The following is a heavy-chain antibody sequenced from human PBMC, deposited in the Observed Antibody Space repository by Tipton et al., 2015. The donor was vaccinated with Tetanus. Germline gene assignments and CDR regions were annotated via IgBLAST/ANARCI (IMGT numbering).Heavy chain of an antibody. Sequence: QSGAEVKKPGASVKVSCKASKYTFTGYYMYWVRQAPGQGLEWMGWINPNNGDTSYAQKFQGRVSMTRDTSISTAYMELGSLGSDDTGVYYCARFRPIAVPPSATVNFFDFWGQGTQVAVSS. D-gene: IGHD2-15*01. J-gene: IGHJ4*02. V-gene: IGHV1-2*02. CDR1: KYTFTGYY. CDR2: INPNNGDT. CDR3: ARFRPIAVPPSATVNFFDF.